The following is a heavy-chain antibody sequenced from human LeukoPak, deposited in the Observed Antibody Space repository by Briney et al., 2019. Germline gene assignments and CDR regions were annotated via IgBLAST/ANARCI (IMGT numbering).Heavy chain of an antibody. V-gene: IGHV3-11*01. Sequence: PGGSLRLSCAASGFTFSDYYMSWIRQAPGKGLEWVSYISSSGSTIYYADSVKGRFTISRDNAKNSLYLQMNSLRAEDTAVYYCARDPGSRPQQLVLYYYGMDVWGQGTTVTVSS. D-gene: IGHD6-6*01. CDR3: ARDPGSRPQQLVLYYYGMDV. CDR1: GFTFSDYY. J-gene: IGHJ6*02. CDR2: ISSSGSTI.